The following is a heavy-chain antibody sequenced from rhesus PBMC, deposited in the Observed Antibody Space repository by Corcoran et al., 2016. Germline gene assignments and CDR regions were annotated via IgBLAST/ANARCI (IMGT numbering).Heavy chain of an antibody. J-gene: IGHJ2*01. CDR1: GGSISSSNW. V-gene: IGHV4-57*01. CDR2: ISGSGGST. Sequence: QLQLQESGPGLVKPSETLSLTCAVSGGSISSSNWWSWIRQPPGKGLEWIGRISGSGGSTSYNPSLKSRVTISTDTSKNQFSLKLSSVTAADTAVYYCASRDSNSFISLDVWGPGTPITISS. CDR3: ASRDSNSFISLDV. D-gene: IGHD4-23*01.